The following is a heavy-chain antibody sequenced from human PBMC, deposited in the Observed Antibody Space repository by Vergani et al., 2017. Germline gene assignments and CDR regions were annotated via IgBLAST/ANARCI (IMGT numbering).Heavy chain of an antibody. CDR3: ARDSPVTNGGSYVDY. CDR2: INPNSGGT. J-gene: IGHJ4*02. V-gene: IGHV1-2*04. CDR1: GYTFTGYY. D-gene: IGHD3-16*01. Sequence: QVQLVQSGAEVKKPGASVKVSCKASGYTFTGYYMHWVRQAPGQGLEWMGWINPNSGGTNYAQKFQGWVTMTRDTSISTAYMELSRLRSDDTAVYYCARDSPVTNGGSYVDYWGQGTLVTVSS.